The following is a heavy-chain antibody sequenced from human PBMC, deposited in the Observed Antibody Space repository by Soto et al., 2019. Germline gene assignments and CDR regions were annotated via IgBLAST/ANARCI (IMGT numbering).Heavy chain of an antibody. D-gene: IGHD6-19*01. J-gene: IGHJ5*02. V-gene: IGHV4-39*01. CDR3: ARHRSSGWLVDWFDP. CDR1: GGSISSSSYY. Sequence: QLQLQESGPGLVKPSETLSLTCTVSGGSISSSSYYWGWIRQPPGKGLEWIGSIYYSGSTYYNPSLKSRVTISVDTSKNQFSLKLSSVTAADTAVYYCARHRSSGWLVDWFDPWGQGTLVTVSS. CDR2: IYYSGST.